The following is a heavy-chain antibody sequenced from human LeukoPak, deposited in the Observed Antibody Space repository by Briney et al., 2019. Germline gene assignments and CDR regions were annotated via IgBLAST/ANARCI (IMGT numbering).Heavy chain of an antibody. CDR3: ARVRVVPNWFDP. D-gene: IGHD2-2*01. V-gene: IGHV3-11*04. CDR2: ISNSGSPI. Sequence: AGGSLRLSCAASGFTFSDYYMSWIRQAPGKGLEWVSYISNSGSPIYYSDSVKGRFTISRDNAKNSLYLQMNSLRAEDTAVYYCARVRVVPNWFDPWGQGTLVTVSS. CDR1: GFTFSDYY. J-gene: IGHJ5*02.